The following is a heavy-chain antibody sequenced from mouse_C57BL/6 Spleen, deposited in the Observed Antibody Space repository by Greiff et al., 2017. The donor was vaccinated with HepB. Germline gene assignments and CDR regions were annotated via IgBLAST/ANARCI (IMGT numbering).Heavy chain of an antibody. Sequence: VKLVESGPGLVQPSQSLSITCTVSGFSLTSYGVHWVRQSPGKGLEWLGVIWSGGSTDYNAAFISRLSISKDNSKSQVFFKMNSLKADDTAIYYCARNEGLDSSGYVMDYWGQGTSVTVSS. D-gene: IGHD3-2*02. J-gene: IGHJ4*01. V-gene: IGHV2-2*01. CDR3: ARNEGLDSSGYVMDY. CDR1: GFSLTSYG. CDR2: IWSGGST.